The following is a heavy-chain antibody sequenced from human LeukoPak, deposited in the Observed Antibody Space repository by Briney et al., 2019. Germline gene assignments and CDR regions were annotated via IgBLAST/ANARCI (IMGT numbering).Heavy chain of an antibody. CDR3: AREQWELPDHDAFDI. CDR2: INLDGGQK. Sequence: GGSLRLSCAASGFTFTDHWMAWVRQAPGKGLEWVAHINLDGGQKYYGDSVRGRFTISRDNSKNTLYLQMNSLRAEDTAVYYCAREQWELPDHDAFDIWGQGTMVTVSS. J-gene: IGHJ3*02. CDR1: GFTFTDHW. V-gene: IGHV3-7*01. D-gene: IGHD1-26*01.